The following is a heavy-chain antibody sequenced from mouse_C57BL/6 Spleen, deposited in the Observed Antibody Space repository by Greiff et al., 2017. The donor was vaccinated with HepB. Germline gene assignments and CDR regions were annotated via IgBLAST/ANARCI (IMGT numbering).Heavy chain of an antibody. V-gene: IGHV5-4*01. CDR3: AREGYDGYPFDY. CDR2: ISDGGSYT. D-gene: IGHD2-3*01. J-gene: IGHJ2*01. CDR1: GFTFSSYA. Sequence: EVMLVESGGGLVKPGGSLKLSCAASGFTFSSYAMSWVRQTPEKRLEWVATISDGGSYTYYPDNVKGRFTISRDNAKNNLYLQMSHLKSEDTAMYYWAREGYDGYPFDYWGQGTTLTVSS.